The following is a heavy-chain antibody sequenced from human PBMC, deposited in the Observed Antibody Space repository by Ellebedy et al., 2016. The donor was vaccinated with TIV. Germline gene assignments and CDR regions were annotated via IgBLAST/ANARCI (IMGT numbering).Heavy chain of an antibody. CDR2: ISSSSSYI. Sequence: GGSLRLXXAASGFTFSSYSMNWVRQAPGKGLEWFSSISSSSSYIYYADSVKGRFTISRDNAKNSLYLQMNSLRAEDTAVYYCARDSHMDVWGKGTMVTVSS. CDR1: GFTFSSYS. J-gene: IGHJ6*03. V-gene: IGHV3-21*01. CDR3: ARDSHMDV.